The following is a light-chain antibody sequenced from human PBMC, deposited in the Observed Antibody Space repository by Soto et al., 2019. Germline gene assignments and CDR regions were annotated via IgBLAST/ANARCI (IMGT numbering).Light chain of an antibody. Sequence: QSVLTQPASVSGSPGQSITISCTGTSSVVGSYNLVSWYQQHPGKAPKLMIYEVSKRPSGVSNRFSGSKSGNTASLTISGLQAEDEADYYCCSYAGSSFSVYGTLTKVNVL. CDR1: SSVVGSYNL. CDR2: EVS. CDR3: CSYAGSSFSV. J-gene: IGLJ1*01. V-gene: IGLV2-23*02.